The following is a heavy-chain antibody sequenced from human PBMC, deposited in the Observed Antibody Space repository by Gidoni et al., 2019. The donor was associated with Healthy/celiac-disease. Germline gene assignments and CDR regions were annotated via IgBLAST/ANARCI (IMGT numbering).Heavy chain of an antibody. CDR2: IISSSSTI. Sequence: EVQLVESVGGLVQPGGSLRLSCAASGFTFSSYSMNWVRQAQSKGLEWVSYIISSSSTIYYADSVKGRFTISRDNAKNSLYLQMNSLRDDDTAVYYCARGASQQLATFDYWGQGTLVTVSS. D-gene: IGHD6-13*01. V-gene: IGHV3-48*02. CDR3: ARGASQQLATFDY. J-gene: IGHJ4*02. CDR1: GFTFSSYS.